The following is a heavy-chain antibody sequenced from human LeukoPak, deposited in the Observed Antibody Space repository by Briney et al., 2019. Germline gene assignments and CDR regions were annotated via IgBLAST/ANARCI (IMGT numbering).Heavy chain of an antibody. CDR3: ARGGAARGPRLLPGYSSSWYDWGGFDY. CDR1: GYTFTSYG. CDR2: ISAYNGNT. J-gene: IGHJ4*02. V-gene: IGHV1-18*01. D-gene: IGHD6-13*01. Sequence: ASVKVSCKASGYTFTSYGISWVRQAPGQGLEWMGWISAYNGNTNYAQKLQGRVTMTTDTSTSTAYMELRSLRSDDTAVYYCARGGAARGPRLLPGYSSSWYDWGGFDYWGQGTLVTVSS.